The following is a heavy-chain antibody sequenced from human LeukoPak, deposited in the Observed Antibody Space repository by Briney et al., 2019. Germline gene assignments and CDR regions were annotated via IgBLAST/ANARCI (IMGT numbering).Heavy chain of an antibody. CDR1: GGSISSSNW. V-gene: IGHV4-4*02. CDR2: IYYSGGT. CDR3: ARGSDNLGYCSSTSCYYFDY. D-gene: IGHD2-2*01. J-gene: IGHJ4*02. Sequence: SGTLSLTCAVSGGSISSSNWWSWVRQPPGKGLEWIGYIYYSGGTNYNPSLKSRVTISVDTSKNQFSLKLSSVTAADTAVYYCARGSDNLGYCSSTSCYYFDYWGQGTLVTVSS.